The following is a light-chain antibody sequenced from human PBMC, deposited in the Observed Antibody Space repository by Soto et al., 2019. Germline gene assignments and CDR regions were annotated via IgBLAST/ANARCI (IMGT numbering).Light chain of an antibody. V-gene: IGKV3-15*01. CDR1: QSVSSN. Sequence: EIVVTQSPATLSVTPGERATLSCRASQSVSSNLAWYQQKPGQAPRLLMFNASTRATGIPARLSGSGSGTEFTLTITSLQSEDFAVYYCQQFNYWPPLTFGGGTKVEIK. CDR3: QQFNYWPPLT. J-gene: IGKJ4*01. CDR2: NAS.